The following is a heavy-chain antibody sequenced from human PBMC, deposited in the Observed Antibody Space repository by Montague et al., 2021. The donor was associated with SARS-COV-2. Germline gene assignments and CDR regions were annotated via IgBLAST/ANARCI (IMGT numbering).Heavy chain of an antibody. Sequence: SETLSLTCTVSGASVGSSDWRWIRQSPGKGLEWIGYFYSVGSTDYNPSLKSRVSISRDTSKNQFSLKVRSVTAADTAVYYCARETMTADAFDIWGQGTMVTVSS. CDR1: GASVGSSD. CDR2: FYSVGST. J-gene: IGHJ3*02. V-gene: IGHV4-59*02. CDR3: ARETMTADAFDI. D-gene: IGHD1-14*01.